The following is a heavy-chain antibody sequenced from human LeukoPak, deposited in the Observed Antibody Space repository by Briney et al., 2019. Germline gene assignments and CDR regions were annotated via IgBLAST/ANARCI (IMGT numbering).Heavy chain of an antibody. CDR2: IYSSGNT. D-gene: IGHD6-19*01. CDR1: GGFISSYY. Sequence: SETLSLTCTVSGGFISSYYWSWIRQPAGKGLEWIGRIYSSGNTNYNPSLKSRVTMSVDTSKNQFSLNLRSVTAADTAVYYCARGHSSGWPTYDYWGQGTLVTVSS. V-gene: IGHV4-4*07. J-gene: IGHJ4*02. CDR3: ARGHSSGWPTYDY.